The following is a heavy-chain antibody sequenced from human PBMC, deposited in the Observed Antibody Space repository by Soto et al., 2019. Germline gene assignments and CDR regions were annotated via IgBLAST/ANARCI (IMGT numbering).Heavy chain of an antibody. CDR3: ARRYGDYFDF. CDR1: GGSISSYY. Sequence: SETLCLTCTVSGGSISSYYWSWIRQPPGKGLEWIGYIYYSGSTNYNPSLKSRVTISVDTSKNQFSLKLSSVTAADTAVYYCARRYGDYFDFWGPGTLATVSS. J-gene: IGHJ4*02. CDR2: IYYSGST. V-gene: IGHV4-59*08. D-gene: IGHD4-17*01.